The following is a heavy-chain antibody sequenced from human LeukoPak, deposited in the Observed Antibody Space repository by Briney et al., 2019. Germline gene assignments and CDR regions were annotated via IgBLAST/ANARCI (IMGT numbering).Heavy chain of an antibody. V-gene: IGHV3-48*03. J-gene: IGHJ5*02. D-gene: IGHD4-17*01. CDR3: VRGGYGDYGRGS. CDR2: IYSDGTSI. Sequence: PGGSLRLSCVASGFTFRSYEMNWVRQAPGKGLEWVSYIYSDGTSIYYADSMKGRFTISRDNARNSLYLQMNSLRVEDTAVYYCVRGGYGDYGRGSWGQGTLLTVSS. CDR1: GFTFRSYE.